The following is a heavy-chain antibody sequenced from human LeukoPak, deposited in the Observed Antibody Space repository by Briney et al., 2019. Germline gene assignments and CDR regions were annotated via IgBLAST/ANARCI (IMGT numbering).Heavy chain of an antibody. Sequence: GASVKVSCKASGYTFTSYYMHWVRQAPGQGLEWMGIINPSGGSTSYAQKFQGRVTMTRDTSTSTVYMELSSLRSEDTAVYYCARDPTFAYDSSGYYGAPGYWGQGTLVTASS. CDR1: GYTFTSYY. CDR3: ARDPTFAYDSSGYYGAPGY. CDR2: INPSGGST. D-gene: IGHD3-22*01. V-gene: IGHV1-46*01. J-gene: IGHJ4*02.